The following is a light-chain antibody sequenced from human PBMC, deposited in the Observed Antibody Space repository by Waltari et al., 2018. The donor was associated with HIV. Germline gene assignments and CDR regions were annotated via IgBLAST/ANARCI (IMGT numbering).Light chain of an antibody. Sequence: QTVVTQEPSFSVSPGGTVTLTCGFSSGSVPTSYYHSWYHQTPGQAPRTLIYSTNTRSSGVPDRFSGSILGNKAALTITGAQADDESDYYCVLYMGSGIGVFGGGTKLTVL. CDR2: STN. V-gene: IGLV8-61*01. J-gene: IGLJ3*02. CDR1: SGSVPTSYY. CDR3: VLYMGSGIGV.